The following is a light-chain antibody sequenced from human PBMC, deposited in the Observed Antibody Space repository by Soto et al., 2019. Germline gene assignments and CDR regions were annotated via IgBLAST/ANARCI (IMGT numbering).Light chain of an antibody. CDR3: QQYYTWPIT. CDR1: QGVSRK. Sequence: EIVMTQSPATLSVAPGEIVTFSCRASQGVSRKLAWYQHKPGQAPRLLISGASTGATGIPARFSGSGSGTEFTLTISSLQSEDCAIYYCQQYYTWPITFGGGTKVDIK. CDR2: GAS. V-gene: IGKV3-15*01. J-gene: IGKJ4*01.